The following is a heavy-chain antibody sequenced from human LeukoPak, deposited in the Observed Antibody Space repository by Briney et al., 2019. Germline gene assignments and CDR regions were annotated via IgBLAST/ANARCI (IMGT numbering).Heavy chain of an antibody. V-gene: IGHV1-46*01. D-gene: IGHD4-17*01. CDR3: ARDSTVTTFRGCVDP. Sequence: GASVKVSCKASGGTFSSYTISWVRQAPGQGLEWMGVINPSGGSTNYAQKFQGRVTMTRDTSTSTVYMELSSLRSEDTAVYYCARDSTVTTFRGCVDPWGQGTLVTVSS. CDR1: GGTFSSYT. CDR2: INPSGGST. J-gene: IGHJ5*02.